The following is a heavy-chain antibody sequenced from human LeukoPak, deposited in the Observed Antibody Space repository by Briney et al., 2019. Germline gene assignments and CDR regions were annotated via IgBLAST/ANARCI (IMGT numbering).Heavy chain of an antibody. D-gene: IGHD6-25*01. J-gene: IGHJ4*02. CDR1: GNTFTGYY. Sequence: ASVNVSFKSSGNTFTGYYIHWVRQPPGQGLEWMGWISPYSGGTNNAQKFQGRVTMTRDTSITTAYMEVHRQTSDDTAVYYCARGDSSGWHLDYWGQGSLVTVSS. CDR2: ISPYSGGT. CDR3: ARGDSSGWHLDY. V-gene: IGHV1-2*02.